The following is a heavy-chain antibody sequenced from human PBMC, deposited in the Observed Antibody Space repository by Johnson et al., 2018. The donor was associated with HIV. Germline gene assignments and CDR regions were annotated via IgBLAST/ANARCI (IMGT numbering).Heavy chain of an antibody. J-gene: IGHJ3*02. V-gene: IGHV3-7*05. D-gene: IGHD3-10*01. CDR2: IKQDGSEK. CDR1: GFTFSSYW. Sequence: VQLVESGGGLVQPGGSLRLSCAASGFTFSSYWMSWVRQSPGKGLEWVANIKQDGSEKYYVDSVNGRFTISRDNAKNSLYLQMNSLRAEDTAVYYCVNWAYYYGSGYAFDIWGQGTMVTVSS. CDR3: VNWAYYYGSGYAFDI.